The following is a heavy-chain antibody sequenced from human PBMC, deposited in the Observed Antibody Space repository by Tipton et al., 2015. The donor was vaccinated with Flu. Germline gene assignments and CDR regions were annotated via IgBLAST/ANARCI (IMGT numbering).Heavy chain of an antibody. D-gene: IGHD6-6*01. V-gene: IGHV3-30*18. CDR2: ISYDGVNR. CDR3: AKDVPLSRRSPRHNYGLDV. CDR1: GFTFSTYD. J-gene: IGHJ6*02. Sequence: SLRLSCSTSGFTFSTYDMHWVRQAPGKGLEWVAIISYDGVNRHYADSVTGRFTISRNKFNNMLYLEMKSLRPEDTAVYYCAKDVPLSRRSPRHNYGLDVWGQGTAVTVSS.